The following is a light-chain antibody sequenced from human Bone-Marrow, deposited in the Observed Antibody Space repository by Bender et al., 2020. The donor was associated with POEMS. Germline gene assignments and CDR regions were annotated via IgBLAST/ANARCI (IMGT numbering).Light chain of an antibody. V-gene: IGLV1-44*01. Sequence: QSVLTQPPSASGTPGQRVTISCSGSNSNIGTNAVNWYQQFPGTAPKPLIYSDNQRPSGVPDRFYAFTSGTSASLAISGLQSEDEADYYCAAWDAGLSGGVFGGGTKLTVL. CDR3: AAWDAGLSGGV. CDR1: NSNIGTNA. J-gene: IGLJ3*02. CDR2: SDN.